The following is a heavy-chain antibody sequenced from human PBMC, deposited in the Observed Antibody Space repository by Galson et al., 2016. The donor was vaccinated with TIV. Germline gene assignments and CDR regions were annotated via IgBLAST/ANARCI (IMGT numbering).Heavy chain of an antibody. CDR1: GFAVSSNQ. CDR2: IYSGGTP. V-gene: IGHV3-53*01. J-gene: IGHJ3*01. CDR3: ARVQESLAAVEAFDV. D-gene: IGHD2-15*01. Sequence: SLRLSCAASGFAVSSNQMNWVRQAPGKGLEWVSTIYSGGTPEYVDAVKGRFIISRDTLKNTVSLQMNTLRTEDTAVYFCARVQESLAAVEAFDVWGQGTLVTVSS.